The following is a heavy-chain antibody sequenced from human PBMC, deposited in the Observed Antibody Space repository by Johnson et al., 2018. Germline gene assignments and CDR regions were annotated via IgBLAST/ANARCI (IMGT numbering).Heavy chain of an antibody. CDR2: IHTDGRT. J-gene: IGHJ6*04. CDR3: AREGGGYPVDV. D-gene: IGHD3-16*01. V-gene: IGHV3-74*01. CDR1: GFTFSSYW. Sequence: VQLQESGGGLVQPGGSLRLSCAASGFTFSSYWMHWVRQAPGKGLLWVSRIHTDGRTIYADSVKGRFTISRDNAKNTLYLQMSSLRGEDTAVYYCAREGGGYPVDVWGKGTTVTVSS.